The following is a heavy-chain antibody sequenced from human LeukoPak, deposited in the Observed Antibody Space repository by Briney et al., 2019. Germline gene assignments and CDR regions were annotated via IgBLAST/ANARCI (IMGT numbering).Heavy chain of an antibody. CDR2: IIPIFGAA. Sequence: SVKVSCKASGGTFSSYAISWVRQAPGQGFEWMGGIIPIFGAANYAQKFQGRVTITADESTSTAYMELSSLRSEDTAVYYCARGDSSDFWSGYRFDYWGQGTLVTVSS. J-gene: IGHJ4*02. D-gene: IGHD3-3*01. V-gene: IGHV1-69*13. CDR1: GGTFSSYA. CDR3: ARGDSSDFWSGYRFDY.